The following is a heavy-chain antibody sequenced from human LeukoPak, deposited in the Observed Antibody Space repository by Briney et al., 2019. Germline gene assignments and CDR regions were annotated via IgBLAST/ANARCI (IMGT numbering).Heavy chain of an antibody. CDR1: GGSISSYY. Sequence: SETLSLTCTVSGGSISSYYWSWIRQPPGKGLEWIGYIYYSGSTNYNPSLKGRVTTSVDTSKNQFSLKLSSVTGADTAVYYCARSYYYGMDVWGQGTTVTVSS. V-gene: IGHV4-59*01. CDR3: ARSYYYGMDV. CDR2: IYYSGST. J-gene: IGHJ6*02.